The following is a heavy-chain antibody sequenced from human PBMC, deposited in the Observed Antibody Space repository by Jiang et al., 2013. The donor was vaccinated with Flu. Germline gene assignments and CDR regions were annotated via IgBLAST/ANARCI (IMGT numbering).Heavy chain of an antibody. CDR1: GGSISSHY. Sequence: LLKPSETLSLTCTVSGGSISSHYWSWIRQPPGKGLEWIGYIYYSGSTNYNPSLKSRVTISVDTSKNQFSLKLSSVTAADTAVYYCARGRGFNWFDPWGQGTLVTVSS. CDR3: ARGRGFNWFDP. J-gene: IGHJ5*02. V-gene: IGHV4-59*11. CDR2: IYYSGST.